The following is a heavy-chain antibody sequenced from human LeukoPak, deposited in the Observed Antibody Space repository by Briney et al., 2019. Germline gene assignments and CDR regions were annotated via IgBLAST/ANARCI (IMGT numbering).Heavy chain of an antibody. Sequence: ASVKVSRKASGYTFPSYGIRWVRQAPGQGLEWMGWISAYNGNTNYAQKLQSRVTMTTDTSTSSAYMELRSLRSDDTAVYYWARNLPSREYSSGWQNYYYMDVWGKGTAVTVSS. V-gene: IGHV1-18*01. CDR1: GYTFPSYG. J-gene: IGHJ6*03. CDR2: ISAYNGNT. CDR3: ARNLPSREYSSGWQNYYYMDV. D-gene: IGHD6-19*01.